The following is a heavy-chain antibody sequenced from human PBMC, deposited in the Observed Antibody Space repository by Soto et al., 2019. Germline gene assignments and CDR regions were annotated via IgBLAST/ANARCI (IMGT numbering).Heavy chain of an antibody. CDR1: GGSFSGYY. J-gene: IGHJ4*02. CDR2: INHSGST. D-gene: IGHD2-8*02. Sequence: QVQLQQWGAGLLKPSETLSLTCAVYGGSFSGYYWTWIRQPPGTGLEWIGEINHSGSTNYTPSLKSRVTISVDTSKNQFSLKLTSVTAADTAVYYCARDKITGLFGYWGKGTLVTVSS. V-gene: IGHV4-34*01. CDR3: ARDKITGLFGY.